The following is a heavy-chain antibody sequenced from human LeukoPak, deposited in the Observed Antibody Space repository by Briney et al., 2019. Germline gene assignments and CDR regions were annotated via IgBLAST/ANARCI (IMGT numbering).Heavy chain of an antibody. CDR1: GFTFSNYG. CDR3: ARATASRFDY. D-gene: IGHD4-17*01. J-gene: IGHJ4*02. Sequence: GGSLRLSCAASGFTFSNYGMNWVRQAPGKGLEWVSVIYSGGSTYYADSVKGRFTISRDNSKNTVYLQMNKLRAEDTAVYYCARATASRFDYWGQGTLVTVSS. V-gene: IGHV3-53*01. CDR2: IYSGGST.